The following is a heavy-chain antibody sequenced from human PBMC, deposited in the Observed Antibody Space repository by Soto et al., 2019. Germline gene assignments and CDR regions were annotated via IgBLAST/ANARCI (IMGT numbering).Heavy chain of an antibody. Sequence: GGSLRLSCAASGFTFGTYAMNWVRQAPGKGLEWVSGITGSGGSTYYADSVKGRFTISRDNSENTLYLQMNSLRGDDTAVYYCAKDRSVDTRDWFDPWGQGTLVTVSS. CDR1: GFTFGTYA. V-gene: IGHV3-23*01. J-gene: IGHJ5*02. CDR2: ITGSGGST. CDR3: AKDRSVDTRDWFDP. D-gene: IGHD5-18*01.